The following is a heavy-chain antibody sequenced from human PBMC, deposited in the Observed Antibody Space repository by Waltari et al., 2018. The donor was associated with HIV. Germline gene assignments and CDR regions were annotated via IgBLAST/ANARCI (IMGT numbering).Heavy chain of an antibody. CDR3: VKEGGYCSGGRCYYYGMDV. J-gene: IGHJ6*02. CDR1: GFTFGSYA. Sequence: VQLVESGGVLVQPGGSLRLSCPACGFTFGSYALHWVRPAPGKGLEYVSAISNNGHSTYYADSVKGRFTISRDNSKNTLNLQMSSLRAEDTAVYYCVKEGGYCSGGRCYYYGMDVWGQGTTVTVSS. CDR2: ISNNGHST. V-gene: IGHV3-64D*06. D-gene: IGHD2-15*01.